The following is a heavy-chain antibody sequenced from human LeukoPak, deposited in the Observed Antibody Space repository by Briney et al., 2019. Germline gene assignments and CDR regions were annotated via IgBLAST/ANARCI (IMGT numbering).Heavy chain of an antibody. J-gene: IGHJ4*02. CDR2: IDPNSGGT. D-gene: IGHD7-27*01. CDR3: VRGNMGTQFDY. Sequence: ASVKHSCKPSGYTFTGNYIHWVRQAPGQGLEWVGWIDPNSGGTTYAQKFQGRVTMTRDTSISTAYMELSSLRSDDAAVYYCVRGNMGTQFDYWGQGTLVTVSS. CDR1: GYTFTGNY. V-gene: IGHV1-2*02.